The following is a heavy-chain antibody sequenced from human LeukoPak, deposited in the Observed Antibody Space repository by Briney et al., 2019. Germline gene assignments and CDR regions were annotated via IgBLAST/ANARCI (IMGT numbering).Heavy chain of an antibody. V-gene: IGHV3-48*03. D-gene: IGHD6-19*01. CDR2: ISSSGDSI. CDR1: GFTFSNYE. J-gene: IGHJ4*02. CDR3: GRDLSGWYGPDY. Sequence: PGGSLRLSRAASGFTFSNYEMNWVRQAPGKGLEWVSYISSSGDSIYYADSVKGRFTISRDNAKNSLYLQMDSLRAEDTALYYCGRDLSGWYGPDYWGRGTLVTVSS.